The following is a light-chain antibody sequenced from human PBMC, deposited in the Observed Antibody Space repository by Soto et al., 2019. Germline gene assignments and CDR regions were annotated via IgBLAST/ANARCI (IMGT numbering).Light chain of an antibody. CDR1: QSVSSSF. CDR3: QQYGSSPWT. V-gene: IGKV3-20*01. Sequence: EIVLTQSPGTLCLSPGERATLSCRASQSVSSSFVAWFQQKPGQAPRLLIYGTSSRATGIPDRFSGSGSGADFTLTINGLEPEDFAMYFCQQYGSSPWTFGQGTKVDIK. J-gene: IGKJ1*01. CDR2: GTS.